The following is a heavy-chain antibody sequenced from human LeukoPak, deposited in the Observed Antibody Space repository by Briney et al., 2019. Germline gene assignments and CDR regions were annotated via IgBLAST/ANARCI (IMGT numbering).Heavy chain of an antibody. D-gene: IGHD3-10*01. V-gene: IGHV4-59*08. CDR1: GGSISSYY. J-gene: IGHJ3*02. Sequence: SETLSLTCTVSGGSISSYYWSWIRQPPGKGLEWIGYIYYSGSTNYNPSLKSRVTISVDTSKNQFSLKLSSVTAADTAVYYCARPTGVLSPYDAFDIWGQGTMVTVSS. CDR3: ARPTGVLSPYDAFDI. CDR2: IYYSGST.